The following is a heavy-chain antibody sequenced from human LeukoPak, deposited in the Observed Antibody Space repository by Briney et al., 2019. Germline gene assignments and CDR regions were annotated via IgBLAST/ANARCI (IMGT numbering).Heavy chain of an antibody. J-gene: IGHJ6*03. CDR1: GGSISSSSYY. CDR3: ASLRVGSSFGYQYYIDV. D-gene: IGHD6-13*01. CDR2: IYYSGST. Sequence: SETLSLTCTVSGGSISSSSYYWGWIRQPPGKGLEWIGSIYYSGSTYYNPSLKSRVTISVDTPKNQFSLKLSSVTAADTAVYYCASLRVGSSFGYQYYIDVWGKGTTVTVSS. V-gene: IGHV4-39*07.